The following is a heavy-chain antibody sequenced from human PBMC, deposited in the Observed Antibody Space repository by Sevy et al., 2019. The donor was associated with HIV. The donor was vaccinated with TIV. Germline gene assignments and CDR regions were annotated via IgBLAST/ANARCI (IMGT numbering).Heavy chain of an antibody. J-gene: IGHJ4*02. Sequence: GGSLRLSCAASGFTFSSYAMHWVRQAPGKGLEWVAVISYDGSNKYYADSVKGRFTISRDNSKNTLYLQMNSLRAEDTAVYYCARGRIAVVGTHFDYWGQGTLVTVSS. D-gene: IGHD6-19*01. V-gene: IGHV3-30-3*01. CDR2: ISYDGSNK. CDR3: ARGRIAVVGTHFDY. CDR1: GFTFSSYA.